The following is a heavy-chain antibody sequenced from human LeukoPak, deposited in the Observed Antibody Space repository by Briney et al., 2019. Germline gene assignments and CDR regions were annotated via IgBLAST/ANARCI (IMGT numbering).Heavy chain of an antibody. D-gene: IGHD3-3*01. CDR3: ATDAYYDFWSGYPRYFDY. Sequence: GGTLRLSCAASGFTFSNYWMNWVRQAPGKGLEGVANIKQDGSEEYYVASVKGRFTISTDNAKNSLYLQMNSLRAEDTAVYYCATDAYYDFWSGYPRYFDYWGQGTLVTVSS. CDR1: GFTFSNYW. V-gene: IGHV3-7*01. J-gene: IGHJ4*02. CDR2: IKQDGSEE.